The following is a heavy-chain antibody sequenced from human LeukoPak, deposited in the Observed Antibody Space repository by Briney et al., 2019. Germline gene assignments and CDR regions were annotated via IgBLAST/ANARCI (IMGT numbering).Heavy chain of an antibody. CDR2: ISGSGGST. CDR3: AREACREMGVMWPRLGGQDCRYDH. J-gene: IGHJ4*02. Sequence: GGSLRLSCAASGFTFSSYAMSWVRQAPGKGLEWVSAISGSGGSTYYADSVKGRFTISRDNSKNTLYLQMNSLRAEDAAVYYCAREACREMGVMWPRLGGQDCRYDHWGQGTLVTVSS. D-gene: IGHD3-16*01. V-gene: IGHV3-23*01. CDR1: GFTFSSYA.